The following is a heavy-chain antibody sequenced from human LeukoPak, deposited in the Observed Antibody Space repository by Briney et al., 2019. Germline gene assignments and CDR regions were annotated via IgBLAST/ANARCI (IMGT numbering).Heavy chain of an antibody. V-gene: IGHV3-53*01. D-gene: IGHD5-24*01. CDR1: GFTFSSNY. J-gene: IGHJ4*02. CDR2: IYSGGST. Sequence: PGGSLRLSCAASGFTFSSNYMSWVRQAPGKGLEWVSVIYSGGSTYYADSVKGRFTISRDNSKNTLYLQMNSLRAEDTAVYYCAREVFLYGYYFDYWGQRTLVTVSS. CDR3: AREVFLYGYYFDY.